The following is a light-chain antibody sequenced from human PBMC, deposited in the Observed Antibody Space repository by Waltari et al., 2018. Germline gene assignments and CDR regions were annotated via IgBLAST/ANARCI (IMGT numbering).Light chain of an antibody. CDR2: NNS. V-gene: IGLV1-44*01. Sequence: SVLTQPPSASGTPGQRFTISCSGTSSNIGRNSLNWYQQVPGPAPKLLIYNNSQRPSGVPDRFSGSKSGTSASLDISGLQSEDEADYYCAAWDDSLNGVFGGGTKLTVL. CDR3: AAWDDSLNGV. J-gene: IGLJ3*02. CDR1: SSNIGRNS.